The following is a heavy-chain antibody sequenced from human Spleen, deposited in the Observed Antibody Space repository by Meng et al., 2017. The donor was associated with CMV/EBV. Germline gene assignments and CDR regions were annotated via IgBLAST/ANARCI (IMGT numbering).Heavy chain of an antibody. D-gene: IGHD3-3*01. V-gene: IGHV4-34*01. J-gene: IGHJ4*02. Sequence: VYGGSFSGYYSSWIRQHPGKGLEWIGEINHSGSTNYNPSLKSRVTISVDTSKNQFSLKLSSVTAADTAVHYCARGLSELRSSYYFDYWGQGTPVTVSS. CDR2: INHSGST. CDR3: ARGLSELRSSYYFDY. CDR1: GGSFSGYY.